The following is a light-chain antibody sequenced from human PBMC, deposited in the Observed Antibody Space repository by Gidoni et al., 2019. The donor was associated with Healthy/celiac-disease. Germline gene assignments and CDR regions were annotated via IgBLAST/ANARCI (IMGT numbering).Light chain of an antibody. J-gene: IGKJ4*01. CDR1: QSVSA. CDR3: QQRSNWTPLT. V-gene: IGKV3-11*01. Sequence: EIVLTQSPATLSLSPGERATLSCRASQSVSALIYDASNRATGIPARFSGSGSGTDFTLTISSLEPEDFAVYYCQQRSNWTPLTFGGGTKVEIK. CDR2: DAS.